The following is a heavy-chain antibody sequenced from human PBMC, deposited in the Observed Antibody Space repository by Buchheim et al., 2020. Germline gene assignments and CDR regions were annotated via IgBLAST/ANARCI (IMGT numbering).Heavy chain of an antibody. CDR2: ISYDGSNK. Sequence: QVQLVESGGGVVQPGGSLRLSCAASGFTFKTYGMHWVRQAPGKGLEWVAVISYDGSNKYYADSVKGRFTISRDNSKNTLYLQMNSLRAEDTAVYYCAKDVDSTPRRGFGELLRSYWGQGTL. J-gene: IGHJ4*02. V-gene: IGHV3-30*18. D-gene: IGHD3-10*01. CDR1: GFTFKTYG. CDR3: AKDVDSTPRRGFGELLRSY.